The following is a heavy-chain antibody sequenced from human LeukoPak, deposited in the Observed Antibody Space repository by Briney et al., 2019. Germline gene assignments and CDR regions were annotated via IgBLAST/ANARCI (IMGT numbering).Heavy chain of an antibody. V-gene: IGHV3-23*01. CDR3: AKSGVVDPSDY. D-gene: IGHD2-21*01. Sequence: GGSLRLSCAASGFSFRSHGMNWVRQAPGKGLEWVSGISPRGDITYYKDSVRGRFTVSRDNFKNTVSLQLNSLRAEDTAMYYCAKSGVVDPSDYWGQGTLVTVSS. CDR1: GFSFRSHG. J-gene: IGHJ4*02. CDR2: ISPRGDIT.